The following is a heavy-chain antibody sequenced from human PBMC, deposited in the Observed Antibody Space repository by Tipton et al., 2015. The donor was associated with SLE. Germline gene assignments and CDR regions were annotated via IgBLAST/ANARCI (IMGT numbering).Heavy chain of an antibody. Sequence: TLSLTCAVSGASTSDDPYYYNWLRQPAGKALEWIGHIYTSGSTNYNPSLKSRGTISVDTSKNQFSLRLNSVTAADTAVYYCARRGHGSGTWGQGTLVTVSS. D-gene: IGHD3-10*01. CDR1: GASTSDDPYY. V-gene: IGHV4-61*09. CDR3: ARRGHGSGT. CDR2: IYTSGST. J-gene: IGHJ5*02.